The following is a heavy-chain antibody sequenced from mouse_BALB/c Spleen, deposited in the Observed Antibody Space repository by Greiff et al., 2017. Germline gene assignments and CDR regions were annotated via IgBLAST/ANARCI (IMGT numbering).Heavy chain of an antibody. Sequence: VKLMESGPGLVQPSQSLSITCTVSGFSLTSYGVHWVRQSPGKGLEWLGVIWSGGSTGYNAAFISRLSISKDNSKSQVFFKMNSLQANDTAIYYCARSSYRYGFAYWGQGTLVTVSA. V-gene: IGHV2-2*02. J-gene: IGHJ3*01. CDR1: GFSLTSYG. D-gene: IGHD2-14*01. CDR2: IWSGGST. CDR3: ARSSYRYGFAY.